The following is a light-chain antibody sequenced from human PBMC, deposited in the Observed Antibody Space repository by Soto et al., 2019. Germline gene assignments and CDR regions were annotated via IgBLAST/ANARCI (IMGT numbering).Light chain of an antibody. CDR1: SSDVGGYNY. CDR3: SSFTSTNTVL. Sequence: QSVLTQPASVSGSPGQSITISCTGTSSDVGGYNYVSWYQQHPGKAPKLMIYNVSNRPSGVSNRFSGSKSGNTASLTISGLPAEGEGHYYCSSFTSTNTVLFGGGTKVTVL. V-gene: IGLV2-14*01. CDR2: NVS. J-gene: IGLJ2*01.